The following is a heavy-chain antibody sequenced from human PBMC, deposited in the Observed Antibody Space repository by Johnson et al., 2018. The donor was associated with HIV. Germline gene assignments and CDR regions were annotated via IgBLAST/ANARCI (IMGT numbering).Heavy chain of an antibody. CDR3: AGAGGLTGRDAFDI. V-gene: IGHV3-30-3*01. CDR1: GFTFSSYA. CDR2: ISYDGSNK. Sequence: QVQLVESGGGLVQPGGSLRLSCAASGFTFSSYAMHWVRQAPGKGLEWVAVISYDGSNKYYADSVKGRFTISRDNSKNTLYLQINSLRAEDTAVYYCAGAGGLTGRDAFDIWGQGTMVTVSS. J-gene: IGHJ3*02. D-gene: IGHD3-16*01.